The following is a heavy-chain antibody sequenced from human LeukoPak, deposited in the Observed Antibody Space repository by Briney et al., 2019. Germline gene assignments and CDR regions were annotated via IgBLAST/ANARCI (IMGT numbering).Heavy chain of an antibody. D-gene: IGHD3-10*01. CDR3: ARRGGLWWFDP. Sequence: GESLKISCKGCGYRFTSYWMGWVRQMTGKGLEWMGIIYPGDSDTRYSPSFQGQVTISADKSISTAYLQWSSLKASDTAMYYCARRGGLWWFDPWGQGTLVTVSS. CDR2: IYPGDSDT. J-gene: IGHJ5*02. V-gene: IGHV5-51*01. CDR1: GYRFTSYW.